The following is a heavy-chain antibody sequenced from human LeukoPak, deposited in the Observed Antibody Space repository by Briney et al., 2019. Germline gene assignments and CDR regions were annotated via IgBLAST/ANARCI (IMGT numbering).Heavy chain of an antibody. CDR1: GFTFSSYG. J-gene: IGHJ4*02. V-gene: IGHV3-30*03. Sequence: GGSLRLSCAASGFTFSSYGMHWVRQAPGKGLEWVAVISYDGSNKYYADSVKGRFTISRDNSKNTLYLQMNSLRAEDTAVYYCARAPYGSGSYLDYWGQGTLVTVSS. D-gene: IGHD3-10*01. CDR3: ARAPYGSGSYLDY. CDR2: ISYDGSNK.